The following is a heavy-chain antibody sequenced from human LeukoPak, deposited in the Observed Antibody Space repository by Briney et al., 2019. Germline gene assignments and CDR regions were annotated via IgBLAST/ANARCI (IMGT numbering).Heavy chain of an antibody. J-gene: IGHJ4*02. V-gene: IGHV1-2*02. CDR1: GYTFTGYY. D-gene: IGHD6-13*01. CDR3: ARDSSSLIANFGY. CDR2: INPNSGGT. Sequence: ASVKVSCKASGYTFTGYYMHWVRQAPGQGLEWMGWINPNSGGTNYAQKFQGRVTMTRDTSISTAYMELSRLRSDDTAVYYCARDSSSLIANFGYWGQGTLVTVSS.